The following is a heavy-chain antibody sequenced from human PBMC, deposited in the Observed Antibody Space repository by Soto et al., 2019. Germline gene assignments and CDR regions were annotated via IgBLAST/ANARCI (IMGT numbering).Heavy chain of an antibody. CDR3: ARDSHDLTFGGSSAIGDFDY. CDR1: GYTFTGYY. D-gene: IGHD3-16*01. J-gene: IGHJ4*02. CDR2: INPNHGGT. Sequence: GASVKVSCKASGYTFTGYYMHWVRQAPGQGLEWMGWINPNHGGTNYAQKFQGRVTMTRDTSIRTAYMELCRLRSDDTAVYYCARDSHDLTFGGSSAIGDFDYWGQGTLVTVSS. V-gene: IGHV1-2*02.